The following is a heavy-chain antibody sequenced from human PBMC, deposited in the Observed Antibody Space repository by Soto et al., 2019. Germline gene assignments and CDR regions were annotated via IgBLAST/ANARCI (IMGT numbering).Heavy chain of an antibody. D-gene: IGHD2-2*01. CDR2: IYYSGST. CDR3: ARRSSSPHFDY. Sequence: SETLSLTCTVSGGSISSYYWSWIRQPPGKGLEWIGYIYYSGSTNYNPSLKSRVTISVDTSKNQLSLKLSSVTAADTAVYYCARRSSSPHFDYWGQGTPVTVSS. J-gene: IGHJ4*02. V-gene: IGHV4-59*08. CDR1: GGSISSYY.